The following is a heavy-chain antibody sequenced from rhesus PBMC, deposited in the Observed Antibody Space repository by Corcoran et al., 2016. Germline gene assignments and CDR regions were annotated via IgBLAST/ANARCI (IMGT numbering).Heavy chain of an antibody. CDR2: IYGSGGGT. Sequence: VQLQESGPGLVKPSETLSLTCAVSGGSLSDDYSWSWIRQPPGKGLEWIGDIYGSGGGTNYNPSLKKRVTISIDTSNNQFSLKLSAGTAADTAVYYCASPIAAVRYYFDYWGQGVLVTVSS. J-gene: IGHJ4*01. CDR1: GGSLSDDYS. V-gene: IGHV4-106*01. D-gene: IGHD6-25*01. CDR3: ASPIAAVRYYFDY.